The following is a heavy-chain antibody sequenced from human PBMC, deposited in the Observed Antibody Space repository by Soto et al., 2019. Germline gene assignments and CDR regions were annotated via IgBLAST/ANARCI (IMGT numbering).Heavy chain of an antibody. CDR2: ISYDGSNK. CDR3: AKDLAVAVPGAYYYYYGMDV. D-gene: IGHD6-19*01. CDR1: GFTFSSYG. J-gene: IGHJ6*02. Sequence: QVQLVESGGGVVQPGRSLRLSCAASGFTFSSYGMHWVRQAPGKGLEWVAVISYDGSNKYYADSVKGRFTISRDNSKNTLYLQMNSLRAEDTAVYYCAKDLAVAVPGAYYYYYGMDVWGQGTTVTVSS. V-gene: IGHV3-30*18.